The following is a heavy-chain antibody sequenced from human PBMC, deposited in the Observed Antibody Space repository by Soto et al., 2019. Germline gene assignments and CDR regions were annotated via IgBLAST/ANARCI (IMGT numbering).Heavy chain of an antibody. D-gene: IGHD1-26*01. J-gene: IGHJ4*02. CDR2: SRNRANSYTT. CDR3: ARAEXHSGXYLAFDY. CDR1: GFTFSDHH. V-gene: IGHV3-72*01. Sequence: EVQLVESGGGLVQPGGSLRLSCAVSGFTFSDHHMDWVRQAPGKGLEWVGRSRNRANSYTTEYAASVKGRFTISRDDSKNSLYLQMNSLKTEDTAVYYXARAEXHSGXYLAFDYWGQGTLVTVSS.